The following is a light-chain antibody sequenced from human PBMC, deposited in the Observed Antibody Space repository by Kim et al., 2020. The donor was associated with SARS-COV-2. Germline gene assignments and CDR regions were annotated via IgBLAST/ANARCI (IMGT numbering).Light chain of an antibody. Sequence: LGQTVRITCQGASLRSYYASWYQQKPRQAPVLVIYGKNKRPSGIPDRFAGSNSGNTASLTITGARAEDEADYYCNSRDTTGSLHVVCGGGTQLTVL. CDR3: NSRDTTGSLHVV. V-gene: IGLV3-19*01. J-gene: IGLJ2*01. CDR2: GKN. CDR1: SLRSYY.